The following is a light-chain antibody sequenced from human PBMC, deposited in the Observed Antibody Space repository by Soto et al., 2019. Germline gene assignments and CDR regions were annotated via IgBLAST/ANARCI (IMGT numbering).Light chain of an antibody. Sequence: QPVLTQPASVSGTPGQSITISCTGSNSDVGLYDFVSWYQHHPGRAPKLIVSEVSHRPSGNSNRFSKSKSGNTASLTISGLQSEDDADYYCISFTSDDVRYVFGTGTTLTVL. CDR3: ISFTSDDVRYV. V-gene: IGLV2-14*01. J-gene: IGLJ1*01. CDR1: NSDVGLYDF. CDR2: EVS.